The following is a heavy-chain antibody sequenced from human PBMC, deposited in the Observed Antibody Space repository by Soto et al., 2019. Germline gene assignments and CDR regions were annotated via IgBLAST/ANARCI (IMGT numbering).Heavy chain of an antibody. J-gene: IGHJ4*02. CDR3: TGVAPRKFDY. CDR2: ISYDGSNK. CDR1: GFTFRSYA. Sequence: QVQLVESGGGVVQPGRSLRLSCAASGFTFRSYAMHWVRQAPGKGLEWVAVISYDGSNKYYADSVKGRFTISRDNSKNTLSLQMNSLRAEDTAVYYCTGVAPRKFDYWGQGTLVTVSS. V-gene: IGHV3-30-3*01.